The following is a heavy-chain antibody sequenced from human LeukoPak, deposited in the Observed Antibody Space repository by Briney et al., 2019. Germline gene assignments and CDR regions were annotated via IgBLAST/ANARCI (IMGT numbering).Heavy chain of an antibody. J-gene: IGHJ6*02. CDR1: GGSISSGSYY. V-gene: IGHV4-61*02. Sequence: SETLSLTCTVSGGSISSGSYYWSWIRQPAGKGLEWIGRIYTSGSTNYNPSLKSRVTISVDTSKNQFSLKLSSVTAADTAVYYCARGAGYYYGMDVWGQGTTVTVSS. CDR2: IYTSGST. CDR3: ARGAGYYYGMDV.